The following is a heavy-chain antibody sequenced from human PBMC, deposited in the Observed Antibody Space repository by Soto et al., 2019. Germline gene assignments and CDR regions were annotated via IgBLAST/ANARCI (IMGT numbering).Heavy chain of an antibody. Sequence: GGSLRLSCAASGFTFSDYYMSWIRQAPGKGLEWVSYISSSGSTIYYADSVKGRFTISRDNAKNSLYLQMNSLRAEDTAVYYCARSISGYSGYVDYFDYWGQGTLVTVSS. J-gene: IGHJ4*02. CDR3: ARSISGYSGYVDYFDY. CDR2: ISSSGSTI. CDR1: GFTFSDYY. V-gene: IGHV3-11*01. D-gene: IGHD5-12*01.